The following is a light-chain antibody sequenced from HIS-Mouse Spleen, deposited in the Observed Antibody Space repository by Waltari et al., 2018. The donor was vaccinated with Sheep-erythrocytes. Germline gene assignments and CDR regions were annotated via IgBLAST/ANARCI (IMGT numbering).Light chain of an antibody. V-gene: IGLV3-10*01. CDR3: YSTDSSGNHRV. J-gene: IGLJ1*01. CDR2: EDS. CDR1: ALPTKY. Sequence: SYELTQPPSVSVSPGQPARITCSGAALPTKYAYWYQQKSGQAPVLVIYEDSKRPSGIPERFSGSSSGTMATLTISGAQVEDEADYYCYSTDSSGNHRVFGTGTKVTVL.